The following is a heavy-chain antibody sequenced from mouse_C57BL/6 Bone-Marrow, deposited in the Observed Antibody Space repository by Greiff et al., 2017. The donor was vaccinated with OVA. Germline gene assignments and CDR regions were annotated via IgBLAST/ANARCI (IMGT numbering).Heavy chain of an antibody. J-gene: IGHJ2*01. CDR3: ARHKGY. V-gene: IGHV5-6*01. CDR1: GFTFSSYG. CDR2: ISSGGSYT. Sequence: EVQGVESGGDLVKPGGSLKLSCAASGFTFSSYGMSWVRQTPDKRLEWVATISSGGSYTYYPDSVKGRFTISRDNAKNTLYLQMSSLKSEDTAMYYCARHKGYWGQGTTLTVSS.